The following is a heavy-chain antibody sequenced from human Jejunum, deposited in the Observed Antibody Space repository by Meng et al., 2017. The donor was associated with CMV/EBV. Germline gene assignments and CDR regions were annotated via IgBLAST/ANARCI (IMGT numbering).Heavy chain of an antibody. CDR3: ARDRGRVTPPDY. D-gene: IGHD4-23*01. CDR1: GFSFGDYG. Sequence: GFSFGDYGVSWVRRAPGKGWEWVAFIRSGAYTGTTEYAASVKGRFTVSRDDSKNVAYLPMNSLKTDDTAIYFCARDRGRVTPPDYWGQGTLVTVSS. CDR2: IRSGAYTGTT. J-gene: IGHJ4*02. V-gene: IGHV3-49*04.